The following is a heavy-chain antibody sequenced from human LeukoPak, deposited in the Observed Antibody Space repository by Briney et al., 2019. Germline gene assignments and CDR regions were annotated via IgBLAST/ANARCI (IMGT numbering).Heavy chain of an antibody. CDR2: ITPNADRT. J-gene: IGHJ1*01. Sequence: PGGSLRLSCAASGFTFGSYGMCWVRQAPGKGLEWVSFITPNADRTSYADSVEGRFTISRDNPRNTLYMQMNSLRDEDTAIYYCAIMHGYYDGSGYWVQWGQGTLVTVSS. V-gene: IGHV3-23*01. CDR1: GFTFGSYG. CDR3: AIMHGYYDGSGYWVQ. D-gene: IGHD3-22*01.